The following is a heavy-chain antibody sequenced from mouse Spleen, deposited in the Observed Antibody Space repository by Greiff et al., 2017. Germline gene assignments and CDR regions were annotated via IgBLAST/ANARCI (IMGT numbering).Heavy chain of an antibody. CDR2: ISSGGGNT. CDR1: GFTFSSYA. Sequence: EVQVVESGGGLVKLGGSLKLSCAASGFTFSSYAMSWVRQTPEKRLEWVATISSGGGNTYYPDSVKGRFTISRDNAKNTLYLQMSSLKSEDTAMYYCARPAYYYGSSSWYFDVWGAGTTVTVSS. J-gene: IGHJ1*01. V-gene: IGHV5-9-3*01. D-gene: IGHD1-1*01. CDR3: ARPAYYYGSSSWYFDV.